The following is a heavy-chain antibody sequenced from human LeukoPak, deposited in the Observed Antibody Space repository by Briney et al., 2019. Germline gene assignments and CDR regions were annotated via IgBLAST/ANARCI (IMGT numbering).Heavy chain of an antibody. V-gene: IGHV3-72*01. CDR2: TRNKAHSYTT. CDR3: VRVGICSRGSCPPLDS. J-gene: IGHJ4*02. Sequence: GGSLRLSCAASGFTFSDHYMDWVRQAPGKGLEWVGRTRNKAHSYTTEYAASVKGRFTISRDDSKNSLYLQMNSLKTEDTAVYFCVRVGICSRGSCPPLDSWGQGTLVTVSS. D-gene: IGHD2-15*01. CDR1: GFTFSDHY.